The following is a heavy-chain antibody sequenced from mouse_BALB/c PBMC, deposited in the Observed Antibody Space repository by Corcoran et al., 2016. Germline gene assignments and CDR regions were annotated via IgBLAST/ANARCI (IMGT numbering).Heavy chain of an antibody. CDR2: INTYTGEP. Sequence: QIQLVQSGHELRKPGETVQISCKASGNTFTNYGMHWVKQAPGKGLKWMGWINTYTGEPTYADDVKGRFAFSLESSASTAYLQINNLKNEDTATYFCAREPYAMDYWGQGTSVTVSS. CDR3: AREPYAMDY. V-gene: IGHV9-3-1*01. CDR1: GNTFTNYG. J-gene: IGHJ4*01.